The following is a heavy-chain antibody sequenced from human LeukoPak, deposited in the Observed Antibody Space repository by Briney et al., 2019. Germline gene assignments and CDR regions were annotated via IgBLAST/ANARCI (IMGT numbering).Heavy chain of an antibody. CDR2: ISRNSGRI. Sequence: PGRSLRLSCAASAFIFENYAMHWVRQAPGKGLEWVSGISRNSGRIGYADSVKGRFTISRDNAKNSLYLQMNSLRTEDTALYYCASDPGSLPAAIGYCYYGMDVWGQGTTVTVSS. D-gene: IGHD2-2*02. CDR1: AFIFENYA. CDR3: ASDPGSLPAAIGYCYYGMDV. V-gene: IGHV3-9*01. J-gene: IGHJ6*02.